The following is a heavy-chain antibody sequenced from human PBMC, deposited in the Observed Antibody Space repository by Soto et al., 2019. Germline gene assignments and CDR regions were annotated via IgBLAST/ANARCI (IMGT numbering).Heavy chain of an antibody. V-gene: IGHV3-48*01. J-gene: IGHJ4*02. D-gene: IGHD4-17*01. CDR2: ISSSSSTI. Sequence: GGSLRLSCAASGFTFSRYSMNWVRQAPGKGLEWVSYISSSSSTIYYADSVKGRFTISRDNAKNSLYLQMNSLRAEDTAVYYCARSYGDYDDGFDYWGQGTLVTVSS. CDR1: GFTFSRYS. CDR3: ARSYGDYDDGFDY.